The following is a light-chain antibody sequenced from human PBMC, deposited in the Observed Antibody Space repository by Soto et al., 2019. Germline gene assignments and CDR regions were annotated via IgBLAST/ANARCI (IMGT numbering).Light chain of an antibody. Sequence: EIVFTQSPATLSLSPGERATLSCRASQSVSRYLAWYQQKPGQAPRFLIYDASNRANGIPARFSGSGSGTDLTLTISSLEPEDFAVYYCQQRSDWPRITFGQGTRLEIK. CDR2: DAS. V-gene: IGKV3-11*01. CDR1: QSVSRY. J-gene: IGKJ5*01. CDR3: QQRSDWPRIT.